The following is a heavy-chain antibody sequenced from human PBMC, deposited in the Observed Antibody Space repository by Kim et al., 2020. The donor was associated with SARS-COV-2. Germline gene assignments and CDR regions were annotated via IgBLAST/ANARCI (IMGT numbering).Heavy chain of an antibody. Sequence: GGSLRLSCAASGFTFSDYWMSWVRQAPGKGLEWVANINQGGSEKYYVDSVKGRFTISRDNARNSLYLQMNSLRAEDTAVYYCASHRGEYSSSSSFAFDYWGQGTLVTVSS. V-gene: IGHV3-7*03. J-gene: IGHJ4*02. CDR2: INQGGSEK. CDR1: GFTFSDYW. CDR3: ASHRGEYSSSSSFAFDY. D-gene: IGHD6-6*01.